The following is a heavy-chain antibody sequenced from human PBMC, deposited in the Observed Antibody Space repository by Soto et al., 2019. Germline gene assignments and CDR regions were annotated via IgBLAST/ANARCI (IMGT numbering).Heavy chain of an antibody. CDR2: MYNSGST. CDR3: ASMGYHYGSGSYPLAY. J-gene: IGHJ4*02. Sequence: WTWIRQPPGKGLEWIGFMYNSGSTHYNPSLKSRVTISLATSKNQFSLNLRSVTAADTAVYYCASMGYHYGSGSYPLAYWGQGTLVTVSS. D-gene: IGHD3-10*01. V-gene: IGHV4-59*08.